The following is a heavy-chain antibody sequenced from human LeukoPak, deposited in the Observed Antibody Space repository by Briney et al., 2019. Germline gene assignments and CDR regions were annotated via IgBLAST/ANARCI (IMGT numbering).Heavy chain of an antibody. V-gene: IGHV4-59*01. J-gene: IGHJ5*02. CDR2: IFSGGST. Sequence: SETLSLTCTVSGDSISDDCWNWIWQPPGKGLEWIGYIFSGGSTAYNPSLKSRATISADTSKNQFSLKVNFVTAADTAVYFCAGGSVNNWFDPWGQGTLVTVST. CDR3: AGGSVNNWFDP. CDR1: GDSISDDC.